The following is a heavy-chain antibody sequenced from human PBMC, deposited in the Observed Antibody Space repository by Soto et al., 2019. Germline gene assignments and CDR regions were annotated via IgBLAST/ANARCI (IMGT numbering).Heavy chain of an antibody. CDR3: AKPISLLAGSVGSYRP. J-gene: IGHJ5*02. V-gene: IGHV3-23*01. Sequence: PGGSLRLSCAAFGFTFSSYALSWVRQAPGKGLEWVSGISGGGGSTYYADSVKGRFTVSRDNSKNTLYLQMNSLRAEDTAVYYCAKPISLLAGSVGSYRPWGQGTPVTVSS. D-gene: IGHD1-26*01. CDR1: GFTFSSYA. CDR2: ISGGGGST.